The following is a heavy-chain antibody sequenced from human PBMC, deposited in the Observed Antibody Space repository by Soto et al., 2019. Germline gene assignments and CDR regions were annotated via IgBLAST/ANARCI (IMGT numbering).Heavy chain of an antibody. CDR2: IIPIFGTA. D-gene: IGHD3-22*01. J-gene: IGHJ3*02. Sequence: SVKVSCKASGGTFSSYAISWVRQAPGQGLEWMGGIIPIFGTANYAQKFQGRVTITADKSTSTAYMELSSLRSEDTAVYYCARETYYDSSGHSDAFDIWGQGTMVTVSS. CDR1: GGTFSSYA. V-gene: IGHV1-69*06. CDR3: ARETYYDSSGHSDAFDI.